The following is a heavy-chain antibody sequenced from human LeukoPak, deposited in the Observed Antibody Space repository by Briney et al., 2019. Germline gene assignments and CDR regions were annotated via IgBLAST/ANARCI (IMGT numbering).Heavy chain of an antibody. Sequence: PGGSLRLSCAASGFTFSSYEMNWVRQAPGKGLEWVGRIKSKTDGGTTDYAAPVKGRFTISRDDSKNTLYLQMNSLKTEDTAVYYCTTDQLVRGVIDYWGQGTLVTVSS. CDR2: IKSKTDGGTT. V-gene: IGHV3-15*01. CDR1: GFTFSSYE. J-gene: IGHJ4*02. CDR3: TTDQLVRGVIDY. D-gene: IGHD3-10*01.